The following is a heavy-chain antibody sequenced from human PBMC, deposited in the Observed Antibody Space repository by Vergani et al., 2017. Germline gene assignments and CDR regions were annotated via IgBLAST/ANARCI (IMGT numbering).Heavy chain of an antibody. J-gene: IGHJ3*02. D-gene: IGHD3-3*01. Sequence: VQLVESGGGLVKPGGSLRLSCAASGFTFSSYAMHWVRQAPGKGLEWVAVISYDGSNKYYADSVKGRFTISRDNSKNTLYLQMNSLRAEDTAVYYCARDPGITIFGVDAFDIWGQGTMVTVSS. CDR3: ARDPGITIFGVDAFDI. CDR1: GFTFSSYA. CDR2: ISYDGSNK. V-gene: IGHV3-30*01.